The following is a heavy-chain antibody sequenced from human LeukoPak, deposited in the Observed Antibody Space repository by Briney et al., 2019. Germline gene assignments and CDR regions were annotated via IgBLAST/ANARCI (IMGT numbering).Heavy chain of an antibody. Sequence: PGGSLRLSCAASGFTFSSHAMSWVRQAPGKGLEWVSASSGSGGSTYYADSVKGRFTISRDNSRNTLYLQMNSLRAEDTAVYYCAKPLGYCSSTSCPGYYYYGMDVWGQGTTVTVSS. D-gene: IGHD2-2*01. CDR3: AKPLGYCSSTSCPGYYYYGMDV. CDR1: GFTFSSHA. CDR2: SSGSGGST. J-gene: IGHJ6*02. V-gene: IGHV3-23*01.